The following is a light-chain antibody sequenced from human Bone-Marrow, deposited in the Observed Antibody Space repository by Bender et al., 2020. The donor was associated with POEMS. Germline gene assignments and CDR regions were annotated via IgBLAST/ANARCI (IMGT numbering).Light chain of an antibody. CDR1: SSDVGGYNY. J-gene: IGLJ2*01. CDR3: SSYTSSSTLI. CDR2: DVS. V-gene: IGLV2-14*03. Sequence: QSALTQPPSASGSPGQSVTISCIGTSSDVGGYNYVSWYQQHPGKAPKLMICDVSNRPSGVSNRFSGSKSGNTASLTISGLQTEDEADYYCSSYTSSSTLIFGGGTKLTVL.